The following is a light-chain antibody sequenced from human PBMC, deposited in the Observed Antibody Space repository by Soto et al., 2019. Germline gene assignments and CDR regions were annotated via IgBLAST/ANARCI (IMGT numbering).Light chain of an antibody. CDR2: GAS. J-gene: IGKJ4*01. Sequence: EIVLTQSPGTLSLSAGERATFSCRASQSVSSSYLAWYQQKPGQAPRLLIYGASSRATGIPDRFSGSGSGTDFTLTISRLEPEDFAVYYCQHYGSSPFFFGGGTKVEIK. CDR3: QHYGSSPFF. CDR1: QSVSSSY. V-gene: IGKV3-20*01.